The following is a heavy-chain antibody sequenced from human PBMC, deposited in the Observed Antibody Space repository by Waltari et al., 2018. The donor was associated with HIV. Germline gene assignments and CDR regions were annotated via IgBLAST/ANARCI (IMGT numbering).Heavy chain of an antibody. CDR3: AKEGIIVITDAFDI. J-gene: IGHJ3*02. Sequence: EVQLLGSGGGLVQPGGSWRLSCAASGFTFSNYALSWVRQAPGKGLEWVSSISGSGGSTYYADSVKGRFTVSRDNSKDTLFLQMNSLRAEDTALYYCAKEGIIVITDAFDIWGQGTMVIVSS. D-gene: IGHD3-22*01. CDR2: ISGSGGST. CDR1: GFTFSNYA. V-gene: IGHV3-23*01.